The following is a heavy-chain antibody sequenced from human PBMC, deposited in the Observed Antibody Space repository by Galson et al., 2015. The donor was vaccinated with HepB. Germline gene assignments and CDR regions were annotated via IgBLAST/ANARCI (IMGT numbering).Heavy chain of an antibody. CDR3: AKQGRTFPL. D-gene: IGHD3-16*01. Sequence: SLRLSCAASGFTFRDSWMSWVRQAPGKGLERVANINPDGSEKFYVDSVKGRFTISRDNAKNSLYLQMNSLRAEDTAVYFCAKQGRTFPLWGRGTLVTVSS. J-gene: IGHJ2*01. CDR1: GFTFRDSW. CDR2: INPDGSEK. V-gene: IGHV3-7*01.